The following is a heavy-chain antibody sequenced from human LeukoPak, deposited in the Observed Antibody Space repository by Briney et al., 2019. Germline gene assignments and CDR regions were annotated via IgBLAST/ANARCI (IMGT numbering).Heavy chain of an antibody. CDR1: RRTFSIFS. V-gene: IGHV1-69*04. CDR2: IIPNLGRA. CDR3: ARGKVVAATTGNWFDP. Sequence: SENLFCKASRRTFSIFSIRWVRHAPRQGREWMGRIIPNLGRANYAQKFQGRVTITGDKSTSTAYMELSRLRSEDTAVYYCARGKVVAATTGNWFDPWGQGIVVTVS. D-gene: IGHD2-15*01. J-gene: IGHJ5*02.